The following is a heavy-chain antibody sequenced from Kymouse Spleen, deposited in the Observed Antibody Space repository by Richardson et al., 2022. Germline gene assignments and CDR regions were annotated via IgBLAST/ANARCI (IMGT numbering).Heavy chain of an antibody. CDR1: GFTFSSYW. CDR2: IKQDGSEK. Sequence: EVQLVESGGGLVQPGGSLRLSCAASGFTFSSYWMSWVRQAPGKGLEWVANIKQDGSEKYYVDSVKGRFTISRDNAKNSLYLQMNSLRAEDTAVYYCAGIAVAGTDYYYYYGMDVWGQGTTVTVSS. CDR3: AGIAVAGTDYYYYYGMDV. D-gene: IGHD6-19*01. J-gene: IGHJ6*02. V-gene: IGHV3-7*01.